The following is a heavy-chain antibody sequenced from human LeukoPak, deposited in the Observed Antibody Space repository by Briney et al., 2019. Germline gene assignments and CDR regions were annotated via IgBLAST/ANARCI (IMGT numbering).Heavy chain of an antibody. J-gene: IGHJ6*03. CDR2: INPRTGGT. Sequence: ASVQVSCKGSAHTFSASYPSDHLHWVRQAPGQGLEWMVSINPRTGGTNYAQRFQGRVTLTRDSSLSTAYMELTRMRSDDMAVYYCARGTDWVDVPQYYMSVWGTGSTVTVSS. CDR3: ARGTDWVDVPQYYMSV. CDR1: AHTFSASYPSDH. D-gene: IGHD3-9*01. V-gene: IGHV1-2*02.